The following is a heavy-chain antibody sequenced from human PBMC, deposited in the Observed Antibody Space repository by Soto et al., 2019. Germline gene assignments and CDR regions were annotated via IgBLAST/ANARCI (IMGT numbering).Heavy chain of an antibody. Sequence: QVQLQESGPGLVRPSQTLSLTCTVSGGSISTDHYHWTWIRQAPGKGLALIGYIHYSGSIQFNPSLQSRVSMSVDTSKNLFSLRLSSVTAADTAVYFCAREDDGGDRDYYGLDVWGQGTTVTVSS. V-gene: IGHV4-30-4*01. CDR3: AREDDGGDRDYYGLDV. CDR2: IHYSGSI. CDR1: GGSISTDHYH. D-gene: IGHD2-21*02. J-gene: IGHJ6*02.